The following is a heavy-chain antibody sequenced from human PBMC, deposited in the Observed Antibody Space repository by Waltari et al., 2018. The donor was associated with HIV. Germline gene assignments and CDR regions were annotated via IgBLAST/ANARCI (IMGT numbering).Heavy chain of an antibody. J-gene: IGHJ6*02. CDR2: ISSTSNTI. V-gene: IGHV3-48*04. CDR3: AKEVVALPHYYYYGLDV. D-gene: IGHD2-15*01. Sequence: EVQLVESGGGLVQPGGSLRLSCAASGLTFSSYSMNWVRQAPGKGLEWVSYISSTSNTIYYADSVKGRFTVSRDNAKNSLSLQMNSLRAEDTAVYFCAKEVVALPHYYYYGLDVWGQGTTVTVSS. CDR1: GLTFSSYS.